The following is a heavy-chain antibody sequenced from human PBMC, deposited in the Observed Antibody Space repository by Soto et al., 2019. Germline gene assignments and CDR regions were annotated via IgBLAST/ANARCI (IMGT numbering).Heavy chain of an antibody. Sequence: GGSLRLSCAASGFTFSSYAMSWVRQAPGKGLEWVSAISGSGGSTYYADSVKGRFTISRDNSKNTLYLQMNSLRAEDTAVYYCAKDKVVAGYYYGMDVWGQGTTVTVSS. V-gene: IGHV3-23*01. CDR3: AKDKVVAGYYYGMDV. D-gene: IGHD2-15*01. J-gene: IGHJ6*02. CDR1: GFTFSSYA. CDR2: ISGSGGST.